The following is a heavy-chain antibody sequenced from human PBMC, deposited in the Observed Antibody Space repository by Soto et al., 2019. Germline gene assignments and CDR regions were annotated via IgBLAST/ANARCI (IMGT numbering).Heavy chain of an antibody. CDR1: GFTFSDYP. D-gene: IGHD2-15*01. V-gene: IGHV3-48*02. Sequence: QLVESGGGLVQPGGSLRLSCAASGFTFSDYPMNWVRQAPGKGLEWVSSIRTISSAIYFADSVRGRFTISRDNARNSLYLPMTSLRDEDTAVYYCARETPDFDSWGQGTLVTVSS. J-gene: IGHJ4*02. CDR3: ARETPDFDS. CDR2: IRTISSAI.